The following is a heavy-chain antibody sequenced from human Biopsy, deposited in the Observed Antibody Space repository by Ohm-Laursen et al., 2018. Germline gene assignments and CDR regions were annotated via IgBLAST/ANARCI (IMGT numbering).Heavy chain of an antibody. CDR1: DFTFDDYA. J-gene: IGHJ6*02. V-gene: IGHV3-9*01. CDR3: VKDIRRYFYGMDV. D-gene: IGHD3-10*01. Sequence: LSLTCAASDFTFDDYAMSWVRQRPGKGLEWVSGITWNSDHIAYADSVKGRFTISRDNAKNVLWLQMNSLRVDDTAMYYCVKDIRRYFYGMDVWGQGTTVTVS. CDR2: ITWNSDHI.